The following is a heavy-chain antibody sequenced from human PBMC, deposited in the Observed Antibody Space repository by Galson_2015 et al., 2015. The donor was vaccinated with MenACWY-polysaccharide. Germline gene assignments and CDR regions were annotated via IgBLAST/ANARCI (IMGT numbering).Heavy chain of an antibody. D-gene: IGHD3-3*01. CDR1: GFTFTSYA. Sequence: SLRLSCAASGFTFTSYAMSWVRQAPGKGLEWVSAIRSSGTNTYYADSVKGRFTISRDNSKNTLYLQVNSLRAEDTAVYYCAKDSTDSWSVAGRFDHWGQGTLVTVSS. CDR3: AKDSTDSWSVAGRFDH. V-gene: IGHV3-23*01. CDR2: IRSSGTNT. J-gene: IGHJ5*02.